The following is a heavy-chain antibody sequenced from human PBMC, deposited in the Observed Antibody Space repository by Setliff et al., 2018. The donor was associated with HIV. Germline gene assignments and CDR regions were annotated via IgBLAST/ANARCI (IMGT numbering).Heavy chain of an antibody. CDR3: ARAGYYGSTSYWEYFQH. D-gene: IGHD3-22*01. J-gene: IGHJ1*01. CDR2: IHHSGTA. CDR1: GGSIGSHY. V-gene: IGHV4-59*11. Sequence: LSLTCTVSGGSIGSHYWSWIRQPPGKGLEWIGSIHHSGTAYDNPSLKSRVTVSVDTSKNQFSLKLSSVTAAGTAVYYCARAGYYGSTSYWEYFQHWGQGTLVTVSS.